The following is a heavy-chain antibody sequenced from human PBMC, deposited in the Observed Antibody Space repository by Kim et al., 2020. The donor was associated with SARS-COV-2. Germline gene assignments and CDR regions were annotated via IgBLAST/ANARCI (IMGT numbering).Heavy chain of an antibody. CDR2: ISYDGSRK. V-gene: IGHV3-30*18. D-gene: IGHD4-17*01. CDR3: AKGTDGEFEYYGMDV. CDR1: GLTLRSYG. J-gene: IGHJ6*02. Sequence: GGSLRLSCGASGLTLRSYGMHWVRQAPGKGPEWVAFISYDGSRKYYADSVKGRFTISRDNSKNTLFLQINSLRAEDSAVYYCAKGTDGEFEYYGMDVWGQGTTVTVSS.